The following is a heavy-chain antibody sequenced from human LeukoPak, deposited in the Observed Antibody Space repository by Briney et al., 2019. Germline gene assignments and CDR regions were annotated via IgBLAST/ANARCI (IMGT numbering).Heavy chain of an antibody. CDR3: AKFPQSVLGTTQFDF. J-gene: IGHJ4*02. CDR1: GIRFSSYA. V-gene: IGHV3-23*01. Sequence: GGSLRLSCAASGIRFSSYAMSCVRQAPGKGLEWISSISGSVGNTNYADSVKGRFTISRDNSKSTLYLQMNSLRAEDTAIYFCAKFPQSVLGTTQFDFWGQGILVTVSS. D-gene: IGHD2-8*02. CDR2: ISGSVGNT.